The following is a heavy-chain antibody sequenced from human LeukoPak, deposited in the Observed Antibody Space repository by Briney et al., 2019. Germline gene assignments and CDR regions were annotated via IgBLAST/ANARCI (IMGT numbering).Heavy chain of an antibody. Sequence: PGGSLTLSCAVSGYTFSTCGMNWVRQAPGKALEWVSYISGSSFTIYYADSVKGRFTISRDNAKRSLYLQMNPLRAEHPAVYSCSRHYCDSGSCRDGFDMWGEGTLVTVS. CDR1: GYTFSTCG. J-gene: IGHJ3*02. V-gene: IGHV3-48*01. D-gene: IGHD3-10*01. CDR3: SRHYCDSGSCRDGFDM. CDR2: ISGSSFTI.